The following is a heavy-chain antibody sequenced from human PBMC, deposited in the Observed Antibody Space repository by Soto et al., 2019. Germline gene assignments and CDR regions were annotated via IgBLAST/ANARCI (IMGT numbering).Heavy chain of an antibody. J-gene: IGHJ6*02. Sequence: GESLKISCKGSGYSFTSYWIGWVRQMPGKGLEWMGIIYPGDSDTRYSPSFQGQVTISADKSISTAYLQWSSLKASDTAMYYCARHGPVYYYYYGMDVWGQGTTVTSP. CDR2: IYPGDSDT. CDR3: ARHGPVYYYYYGMDV. V-gene: IGHV5-51*01. CDR1: GYSFTSYW.